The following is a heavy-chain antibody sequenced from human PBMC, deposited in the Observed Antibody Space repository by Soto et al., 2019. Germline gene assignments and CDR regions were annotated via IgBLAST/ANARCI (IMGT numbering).Heavy chain of an antibody. CDR2: ISGSGGST. D-gene: IGHD3-10*01. Sequence: GGSVRLSCAASGFTFSSYAMSWVRQAPGKGLEWVSAISGSGGSTYYADSVKGRFTISRDNSKNTLYLQMNSLRAEDTAVYYCAKDPYSGSYAFDIWGQGTMVTVSS. CDR3: AKDPYSGSYAFDI. V-gene: IGHV3-23*01. J-gene: IGHJ3*02. CDR1: GFTFSSYA.